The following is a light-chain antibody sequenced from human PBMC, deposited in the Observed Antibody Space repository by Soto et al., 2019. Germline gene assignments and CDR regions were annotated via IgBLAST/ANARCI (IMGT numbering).Light chain of an antibody. J-gene: IGLJ3*02. CDR1: SSDVGTYDY. Sequence: QSALTQPASVTGSPGQSITISCTGSSSDVGTYDYVSWYQQHPGKAPKLLIYGNNIRPSGVPDRFSGSKSGTSASLAITGLQAEDEADYYCHSYDRSLSGSVFGGGTKLTVL. V-gene: IGLV2-14*01. CDR2: GNN. CDR3: HSYDRSLSGSV.